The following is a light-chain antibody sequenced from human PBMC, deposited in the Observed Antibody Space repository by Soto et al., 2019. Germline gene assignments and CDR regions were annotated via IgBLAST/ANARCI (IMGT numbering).Light chain of an antibody. CDR3: QQYGSTPFT. CDR1: QSVSSNY. CDR2: GAS. Sequence: EIVVTQSPGTLSLSPGERATLACRASQSVSSNYLAWYPQKPGQAPRLLIYGASSRASDIPDRFSGSGSGTDFTIIISRLEPEDFAMYYCQQYGSTPFTFGPGTKVDVK. V-gene: IGKV3-20*01. J-gene: IGKJ3*01.